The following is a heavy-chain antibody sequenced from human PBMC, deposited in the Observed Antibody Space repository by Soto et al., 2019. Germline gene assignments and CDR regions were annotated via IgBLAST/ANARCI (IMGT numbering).Heavy chain of an antibody. D-gene: IGHD6-19*01. Sequence: VQLLDSGGGLVQPGGSLRLSCAASGFTFSSYAMRWVRQAPGKGLEWVSAISSRGGTTHYADSVKGRFIISKDNSNNTLDLQMNSLRAADTAVYYCANPGYLEPWLVRGYFDYWGQGTMVTFSS. CDR3: ANPGYLEPWLVRGYFDY. CDR2: ISSRGGTT. V-gene: IGHV3-23*01. J-gene: IGHJ4*02. CDR1: GFTFSSYA.